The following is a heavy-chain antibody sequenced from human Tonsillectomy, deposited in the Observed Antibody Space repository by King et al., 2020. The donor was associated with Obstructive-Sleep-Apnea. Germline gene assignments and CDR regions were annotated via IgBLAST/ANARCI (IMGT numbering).Heavy chain of an antibody. CDR1: GYTFAIYG. J-gene: IGHJ4*02. D-gene: IGHD3-10*01. Sequence: QLVQSGAEVKKPGASVKVSCKASGYTFAIYGISWVRQAPGQGLEWMGWISADNGNTDYAQQFQGRDTMTTDTSTSTAYMELRSLRSDDTAVYYCARAPTMVRERQDYWGQGTLVTVSS. CDR3: ARAPTMVRERQDY. CDR2: ISADNGNT. V-gene: IGHV1-18*04.